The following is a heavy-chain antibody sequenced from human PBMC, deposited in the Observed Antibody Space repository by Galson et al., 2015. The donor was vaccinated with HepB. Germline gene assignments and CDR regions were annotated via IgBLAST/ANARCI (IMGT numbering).Heavy chain of an antibody. CDR1: GVTFSNAW. D-gene: IGHD4-17*01. CDR3: TTDPPPTTESGDY. J-gene: IGHJ4*02. V-gene: IGHV3-15*01. CDR2: IKSKTDGGTT. Sequence: SLRHSCAASGVTFSNAWMSWVRQAPGKGLEWVGRIKSKTDGGTTDYAAPVKGRFTISRDDSKNTLYLQMNSLKTEDTAVYYCTTDPPPTTESGDYWGQGTLVTVSS.